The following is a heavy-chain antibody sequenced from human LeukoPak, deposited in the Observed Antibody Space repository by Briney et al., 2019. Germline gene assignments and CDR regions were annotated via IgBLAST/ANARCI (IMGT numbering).Heavy chain of an antibody. Sequence: PGGSLRLSCAASGFTFGSYSMNWVRQAPGKGLEWVSSISSSSSYIYYADSVKGRFTISRDNAKNSLYLQMNSLRAEDTAVYYCASKEYSGSYPRLDYWGQGTLVTVSS. CDR2: ISSSSSYI. D-gene: IGHD1-26*01. CDR3: ASKEYSGSYPRLDY. CDR1: GFTFGSYS. J-gene: IGHJ4*02. V-gene: IGHV3-21*01.